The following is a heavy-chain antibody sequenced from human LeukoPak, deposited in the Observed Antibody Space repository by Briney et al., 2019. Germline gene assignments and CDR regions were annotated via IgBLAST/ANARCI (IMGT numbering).Heavy chain of an antibody. CDR3: ASGAAAGRTIDY. CDR1: GGSISSSSYY. Sequence: PSESLSLTCTVSGGSISSSSYYWGWIRQPPGKGLEWIGSIYYGGSTYYNPSLKSRVAISEDTSKNQFSLKLTSVTAADTAVYYCASGAAAGRTIDYWGQGTLVTVSS. CDR2: IYYGGST. V-gene: IGHV4-39*01. J-gene: IGHJ4*02. D-gene: IGHD6-13*01.